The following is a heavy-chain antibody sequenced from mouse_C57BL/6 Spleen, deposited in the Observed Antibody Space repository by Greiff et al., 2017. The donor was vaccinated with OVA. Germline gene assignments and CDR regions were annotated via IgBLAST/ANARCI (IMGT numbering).Heavy chain of an antibody. V-gene: IGHV1-64*01. CDR1: GYTFTSYW. J-gene: IGHJ2*01. D-gene: IGHD2-4*01. CDR2: IHPNSGST. CDR3: ARSYDYGGRYFDY. Sequence: QVQLQQPGAELVKPGASVKLSCKASGYTFTSYWMHWVKQRPGQGLEWIGMIHPNSGSTNYNEKFKSKATLTVDKSSSTAYMQLSSLTSEDSAVYYCARSYDYGGRYFDYWGQGTTLTVSS.